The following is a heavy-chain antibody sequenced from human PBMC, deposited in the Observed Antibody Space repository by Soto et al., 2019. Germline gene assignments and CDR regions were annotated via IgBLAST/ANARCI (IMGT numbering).Heavy chain of an antibody. CDR2: IWPGDSDT. CDR1: GYSFTTYW. CDR3: ARRSGYCSSTSCLYYYYGMDV. D-gene: IGHD2-2*01. J-gene: IGHJ6*02. V-gene: IGHV5-51*01. Sequence: PGESLKISCKGSGYSFTTYWIGWVRQMPGKGLEWMGIIWPGDSDTRYSPSFQGQVTISADKSISTAYLQWSSLKSSDTAMYYFARRSGYCSSTSCLYYYYGMDVWGQGTTVTVSS.